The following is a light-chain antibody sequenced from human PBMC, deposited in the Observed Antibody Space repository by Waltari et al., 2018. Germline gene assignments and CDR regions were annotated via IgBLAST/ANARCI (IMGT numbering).Light chain of an antibody. CDR2: WAS. Sequence: DIVMTQSPESLAVSLGARATIHCKSSESVLYSSNNKNHLAWYQQKPGQPPKLLLYWASTRKSGVPDRFSGSGSETDFTLTVTSLQAEDAAVYYCQQYYSTPLTFGGGTRVEI. CDR3: QQYYSTPLT. CDR1: ESVLYSSNNKNH. V-gene: IGKV4-1*01. J-gene: IGKJ4*01.